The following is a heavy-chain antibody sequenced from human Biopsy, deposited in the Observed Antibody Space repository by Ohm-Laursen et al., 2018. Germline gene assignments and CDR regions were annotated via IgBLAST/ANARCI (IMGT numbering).Heavy chain of an antibody. CDR2: INPGGNST. J-gene: IGHJ4*02. CDR1: GYTFTSYD. V-gene: IGHV1-46*01. Sequence: ASVKVSCKASGYTFTSYDIKWVRQAPGQGLEWMGIINPGGNSTAYTQNFQGRVTMTWDTSTTTVYMELSSLRSEDTAVYYCVLASFDYWGQGTLVTVPS. CDR3: VLASFDY.